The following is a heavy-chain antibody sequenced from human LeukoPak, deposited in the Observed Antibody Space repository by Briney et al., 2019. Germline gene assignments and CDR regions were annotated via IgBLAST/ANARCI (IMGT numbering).Heavy chain of an antibody. CDR2: IYTSGST. CDR3: ARSRVAGTPFDY. V-gene: IGHV4-61*02. CDR1: GGSISSGNYY. Sequence: PSQTLSLTCTVSGGSISSGNYYWSWIRQPAGKGLEWIGRIYTSGSTNYNPSLKSRVTISVDTSKNQFSLKLSSVTAADTAVYYCARSRVAGTPFDYWGQGTLVTVSS. D-gene: IGHD6-19*01. J-gene: IGHJ4*02.